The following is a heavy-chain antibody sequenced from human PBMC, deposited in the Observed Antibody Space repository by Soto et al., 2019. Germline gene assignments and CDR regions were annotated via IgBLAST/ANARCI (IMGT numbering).Heavy chain of an antibody. CDR3: AKDRGSLYTSSSPLDF. CDR2: ISASGGST. J-gene: IGHJ4*02. D-gene: IGHD6-6*01. CDR1: GFTFTNYA. Sequence: GGSLRLSCAASGFTFTNYATTWVRQAPGKGLEWVSGISASGGSTYYADSVKGRFTISRDNSKNTLFLQMNSLRAEDTALYYCAKDRGSLYTSSSPLDFWGQGTLVTVSS. V-gene: IGHV3-23*01.